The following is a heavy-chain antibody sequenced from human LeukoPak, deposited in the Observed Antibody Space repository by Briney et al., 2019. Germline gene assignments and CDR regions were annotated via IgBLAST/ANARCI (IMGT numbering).Heavy chain of an antibody. CDR3: ARGDPGSGFDTAMVPFDY. Sequence: ASVKVSCKPSGYTFTSYYMHWVRQAPGQGLEWMGIINPSGGSTSYAQKFQGRVTMTRDTSTSTVYMELSSLRSEDTAVYYCARGDPGSGFDTAMVPFDYWGQGTLVTVSS. V-gene: IGHV1-46*01. CDR1: GYTFTSYY. D-gene: IGHD5-18*01. CDR2: INPSGGST. J-gene: IGHJ4*02.